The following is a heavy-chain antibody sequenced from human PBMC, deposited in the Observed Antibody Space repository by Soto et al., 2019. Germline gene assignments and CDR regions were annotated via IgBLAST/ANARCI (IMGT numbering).Heavy chain of an antibody. V-gene: IGHV4-31*03. Sequence: PSETLSLTCTVSGGSISSGGYYWSWIRQHPGKGLEWIGYIYYSGSTYYNPSLKSRVTISVDTPKNQFSLKLSSVTAADTAVYYCARELGYCSSTSCYTVGMDVWGQGTTVTVSS. CDR3: ARELGYCSSTSCYTVGMDV. CDR2: IYYSGST. D-gene: IGHD2-2*02. J-gene: IGHJ6*02. CDR1: GGSISSGGYY.